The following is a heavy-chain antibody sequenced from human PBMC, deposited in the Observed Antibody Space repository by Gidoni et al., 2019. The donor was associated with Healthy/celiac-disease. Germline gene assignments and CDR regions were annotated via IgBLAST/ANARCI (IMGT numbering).Heavy chain of an antibody. CDR3: AKPTYDFWSGYYGGGMDV. CDR1: GFTFSSYG. J-gene: IGHJ6*02. Sequence: QVQLVESGGGVVQPGRPLRLSCAASGFTFSSYGMHWVRQAPGKGLEWVAVISYDGSNKYYADSVKGRFTISRDNSKNTLYLQMNSLRAEDTAVYYCAKPTYDFWSGYYGGGMDVWGQGTTVTVSS. CDR2: ISYDGSNK. V-gene: IGHV3-30*18. D-gene: IGHD3-3*01.